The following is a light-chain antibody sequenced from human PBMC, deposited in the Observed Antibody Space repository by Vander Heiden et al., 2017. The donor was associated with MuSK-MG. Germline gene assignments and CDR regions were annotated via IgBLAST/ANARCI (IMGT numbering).Light chain of an antibody. V-gene: IGLV1-40*01. CDR1: SSNIGAGDD. Sequence: QSVLTQPPSVSGAPGQRVTISCTGSSSNIGAGDDVHWYQQLPGTAPNLRIFVNSNRPTGVPDRCAGSNSGTAASTAITGLQAEDEADDDCQSYDSNRSGWGVVFGGGTKLTVL. J-gene: IGLJ2*01. CDR2: VNS. CDR3: QSYDSNRSGWGVV.